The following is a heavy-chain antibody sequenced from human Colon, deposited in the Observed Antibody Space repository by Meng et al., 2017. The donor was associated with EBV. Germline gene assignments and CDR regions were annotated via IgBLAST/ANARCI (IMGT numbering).Heavy chain of an antibody. D-gene: IGHD7-27*01. CDR2: ILNRGSS. Sequence: QVQCRDSGPGLVQPSDTMSLTCAFSGYYLSNNNWWAWVSQPPGKGLEWIGEILNRGSSAYNPSLKRRVSMSIDKSKNQFSLKLTSVTAADTAVYYCARDTSTWGNKGLDHWGQGILVTVSS. CDR1: GYYLSNNNW. CDR3: ARDTSTWGNKGLDH. J-gene: IGHJ4*02. V-gene: IGHV4-4*02.